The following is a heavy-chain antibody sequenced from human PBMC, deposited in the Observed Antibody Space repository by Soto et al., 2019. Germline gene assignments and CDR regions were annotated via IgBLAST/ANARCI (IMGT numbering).Heavy chain of an antibody. Sequence: QVQLVQSGAEVKKPGASVKVYCKASGYTFTSYAMHWVRQAPGQRLEWMGWINAGNGNTKYSQKFQGRVTITRDTSASTAYMELSSLRSEDTAVYYCARDLGGDYVYAYYYYMDVWGKGTTVTVSS. D-gene: IGHD4-17*01. CDR1: GYTFTSYA. V-gene: IGHV1-3*01. J-gene: IGHJ6*03. CDR3: ARDLGGDYVYAYYYYMDV. CDR2: INAGNGNT.